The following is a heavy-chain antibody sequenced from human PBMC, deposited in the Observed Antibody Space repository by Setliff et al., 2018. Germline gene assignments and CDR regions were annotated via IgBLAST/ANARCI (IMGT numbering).Heavy chain of an antibody. D-gene: IGHD6-13*01. CDR2: IIPIFGTA. J-gene: IGHJ4*02. CDR3: ATVEAITIAAAGTTIFDY. Sequence: SVKVSCKASGGTFSSYAISWVRQAPGQGLEWMGRIIPIFGTANYAQKFQGRVTITADKSTSTAYMELSSLRSEDTAVYYCATVEAITIAAAGTTIFDYWGQGTLVTVSS. CDR1: GGTFSSYA. V-gene: IGHV1-69*06.